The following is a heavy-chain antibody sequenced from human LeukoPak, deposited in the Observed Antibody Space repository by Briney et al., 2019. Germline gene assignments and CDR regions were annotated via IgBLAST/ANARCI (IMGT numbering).Heavy chain of an antibody. CDR3: ARPKPTGTTGPPDY. Sequence: PGGSLRLSCAASGFTFSSYEMNWVRQAPGKGLEWVSSISSSSSYIYYADSVKGRFTISRDNAKNSLYLQMNSLRAEDTAVYYCARPKPTGTTGPPDYWGQGTLVTVSS. CDR1: GFTFSSYE. V-gene: IGHV3-21*01. D-gene: IGHD1-7*01. CDR2: ISSSSSYI. J-gene: IGHJ4*02.